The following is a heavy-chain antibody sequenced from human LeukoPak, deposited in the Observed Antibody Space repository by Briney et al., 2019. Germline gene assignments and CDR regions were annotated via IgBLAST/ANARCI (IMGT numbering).Heavy chain of an antibody. V-gene: IGHV3-7*01. J-gene: IGHJ6*03. CDR2: IKQDGGEK. Sequence: GGSLRLSCAASGFTFSSYGMSWVRQAPGKGREWVANIKQDGGEKYYVDSVKGRFTISRDNAKNSLYLQMNSQRAEDTAVYYCARGQYSSSWYTSGYYYYYMDVWGKGTTVTISS. CDR3: ARGQYSSSWYTSGYYYYYMDV. CDR1: GFTFSSYG. D-gene: IGHD6-13*01.